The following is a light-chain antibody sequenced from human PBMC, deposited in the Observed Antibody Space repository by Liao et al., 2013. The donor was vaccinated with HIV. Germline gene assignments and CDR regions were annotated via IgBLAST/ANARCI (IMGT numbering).Light chain of an antibody. V-gene: IGLV3-21*01. CDR2: HAS. CDR3: QAWDSSIVV. J-gene: IGLJ2*01. CDR1: NIGSKS. Sequence: SYELTQPPSVSVAPGMTATITCGGNNIGSKSVHWYQQKPGQAPVLLIYHASDRPSGIPERFSGSNSGNTATLTISGTQAMDEADYYCQAWDSSIVVFGGGTKLTVL.